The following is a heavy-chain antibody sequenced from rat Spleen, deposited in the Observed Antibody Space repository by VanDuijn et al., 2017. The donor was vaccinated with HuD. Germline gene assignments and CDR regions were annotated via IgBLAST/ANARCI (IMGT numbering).Heavy chain of an antibody. Sequence: EVQLVESDGGLVQPGRSLKLSCAASGFTFSDYYMAWVRQAPTKGLEWVTSISPSGGGTYYRDSVKGRFTISRDNAKSTLYLQMDSLRSEDTATYYCARRHYGYTDYFDYWGQGVMVTVSS. CDR3: ARRHYGYTDYFDY. V-gene: IGHV5-25*01. CDR2: ISPSGGGT. CDR1: GFTFSDYY. J-gene: IGHJ2*01. D-gene: IGHD1-9*01.